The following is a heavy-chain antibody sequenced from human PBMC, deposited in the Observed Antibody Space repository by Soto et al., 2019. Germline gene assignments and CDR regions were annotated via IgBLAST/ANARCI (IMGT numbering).Heavy chain of an antibody. Sequence: LSLTCSVSGGSISSTPYYWGWIRQPPGKGLEWLGTIYYSGTTSYNPSLKSRVIISVDTSNNQFFLKLRSVTAADTAVYYCARHRQYYDTSGYQQRYFDYWGQGTQVTVSS. D-gene: IGHD3-22*01. CDR1: GGSISSTPYY. CDR3: ARHRQYYDTSGYQQRYFDY. J-gene: IGHJ4*02. V-gene: IGHV4-39*01. CDR2: IYYSGTT.